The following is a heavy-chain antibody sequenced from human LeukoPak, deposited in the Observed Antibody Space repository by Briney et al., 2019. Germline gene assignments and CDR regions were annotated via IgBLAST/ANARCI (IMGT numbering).Heavy chain of an antibody. CDR1: GGSISSYY. CDR3: ARQTGTVSYYYYYGMDV. D-gene: IGHD1-1*01. V-gene: IGHV4-59*08. CDR2: IYYSGST. J-gene: IGHJ6*02. Sequence: PSETLSLTCTVSGGSISSYYWSWIRQPPGKGLEWIGYIYYSGSTNYNPSLKSRVTISVDTSKNQFSLKLSSVTAADTAMYYCARQTGTVSYYYYYGMDVWGQGTTVTVSS.